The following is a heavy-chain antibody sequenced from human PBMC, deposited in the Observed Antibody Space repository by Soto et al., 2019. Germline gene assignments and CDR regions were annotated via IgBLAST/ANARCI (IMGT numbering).Heavy chain of an antibody. CDR2: INTNSGGT. CDR3: ARTQTNDY. J-gene: IGHJ4*02. Sequence: GASVKVSCKSPGYTFTGYYIHWARQAPGQGLEWMGWINTNSGGTNYAQKFQGRVTMTRNTSISTAYMELSRLTSDDTAVYYCARTQTNDYWGQGTLVTVSS. V-gene: IGHV1-2*02. CDR1: GYTFTGYY.